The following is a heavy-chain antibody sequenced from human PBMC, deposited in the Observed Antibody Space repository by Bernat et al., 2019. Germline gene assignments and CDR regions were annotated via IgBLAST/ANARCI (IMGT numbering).Heavy chain of an antibody. CDR1: GYTFTGYY. CDR2: INPNRGGT. CDR3: ARGSAGSVYYDILTGYWPDY. Sequence: QVQLVQSGAEVKKPGASVKVSCKASGYTFTGYYMHWVRQAPGQGLEGMGWINPNRGGTNYAQKFQGRVTMTRDTSISTAYMEMSRLRSDDTAVYYCARGSAGSVYYDILTGYWPDYWGQGTLVTVSS. D-gene: IGHD3-9*01. J-gene: IGHJ4*02. V-gene: IGHV1-2*02.